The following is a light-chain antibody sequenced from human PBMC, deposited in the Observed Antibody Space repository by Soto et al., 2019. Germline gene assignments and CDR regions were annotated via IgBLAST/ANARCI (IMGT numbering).Light chain of an antibody. V-gene: IGLV2-23*01. CDR2: ECS. CDR3: CSYAGSSTSRV. CDR1: SSDVGSYNL. J-gene: IGLJ2*01. Sequence: QSVLTQPASVSGSPGQSITISCTGTSSDVGSYNLVSWYQQHPGKAPKLMIYECSKRPSGVSNRFSGSKSGNTASLTISGLQAEDEADYYCCSYAGSSTSRVFGGGTQLTVL.